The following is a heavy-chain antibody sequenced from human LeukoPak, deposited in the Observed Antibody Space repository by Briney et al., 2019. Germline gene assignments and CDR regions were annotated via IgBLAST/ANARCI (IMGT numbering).Heavy chain of an antibody. CDR2: INQSGST. Sequence: SETLSLTCAVYGGSFSGYYWNWIRQSPGKGLEWIGEINQSGSTNYNPSLKSRVTISVDTSKNQFSLKLSSVTAADTAVYYCAREAARRAYYYYYMDVWGKGTTVTVSS. J-gene: IGHJ6*03. CDR1: GGSFSGYY. CDR3: AREAARRAYYYYYMDV. D-gene: IGHD6-6*01. V-gene: IGHV4-34*01.